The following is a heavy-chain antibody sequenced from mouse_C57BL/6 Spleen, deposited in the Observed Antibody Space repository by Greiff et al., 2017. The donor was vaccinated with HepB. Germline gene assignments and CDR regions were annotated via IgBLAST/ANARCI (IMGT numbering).Heavy chain of an antibody. CDR1: GYTFTSYW. Sequence: QQSCKASGYTFTSYWMHWVKQRPGQGLEWIGEIDPSDSYTNYNQKFKGKSTLTVDKSSSTAYMQLSSLTSEDSAVYYCARSPLIITTVVAGAMDYWGQGTSVTVSS. J-gene: IGHJ4*01. CDR3: ARSPLIITTVVAGAMDY. D-gene: IGHD1-1*01. CDR2: IDPSDSYT. V-gene: IGHV1-69*01.